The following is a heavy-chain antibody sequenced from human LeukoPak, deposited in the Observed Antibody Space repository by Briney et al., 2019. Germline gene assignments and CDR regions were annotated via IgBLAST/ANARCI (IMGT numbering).Heavy chain of an antibody. CDR2: IWLDESNI. CDR3: ARDSLPMAVTGPFDH. D-gene: IGHD6-19*01. CDR1: GFNFSSYS. Sequence: PGGSLRLSCAAAGFNFSSYSMHWVRQAPGQGLEWVTSIWLDESNIHYADSVKGRVIISRDNSKSALYLQMNSLKAEDMAIYYCARDSLPMAVTGPFDHWGQGALVTVSS. V-gene: IGHV3-33*01. J-gene: IGHJ4*02.